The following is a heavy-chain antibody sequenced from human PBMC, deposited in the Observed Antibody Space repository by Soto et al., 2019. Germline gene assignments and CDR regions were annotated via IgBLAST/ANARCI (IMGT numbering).Heavy chain of an antibody. V-gene: IGHV4-39*01. CDR3: ATGTALTTFQWFDP. D-gene: IGHD2-21*02. CDR2: IYYSGNT. Sequence: QLQLQASCPRLVKPSETLSLTCTVSGGSISSNGYYWAWIRQPPGKGLEWVGSIYYSGNTYYNPSLESRVYISDETTKIKVPLTVNSVTAADTAVFYCATGTALTTFQWFDPWGQGTLVNVTS. CDR1: GGSISSNGYY. J-gene: IGHJ5*02.